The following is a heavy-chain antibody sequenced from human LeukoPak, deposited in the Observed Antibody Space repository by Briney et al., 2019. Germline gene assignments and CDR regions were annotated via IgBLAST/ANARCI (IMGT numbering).Heavy chain of an antibody. CDR1: GFTVSSNY. CDR3: ARVAAAGPLGDY. CDR2: ISSSGSTI. Sequence: GGSLRLSCAASGFTVSSNYMSWIRQAPGKGLEWVSYISSSGSTIYYADSVKGRFTISRDNAKNSLYLQMNSLRAEDTAVYYCARVAAAGPLGDYWGQGTLVTVSS. J-gene: IGHJ4*02. D-gene: IGHD6-13*01. V-gene: IGHV3-11*04.